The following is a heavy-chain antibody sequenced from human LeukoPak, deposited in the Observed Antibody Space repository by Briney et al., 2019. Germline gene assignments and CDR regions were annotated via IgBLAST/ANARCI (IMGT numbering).Heavy chain of an antibody. CDR3: VKDVRLLQFWAFDI. CDR1: EFTFSHYA. J-gene: IGHJ3*02. D-gene: IGHD3-3*02. Sequence: PGGSLRLSCSASEFTFSHYAMHWVRQAPGKGLEHLSAITGSGDSTYYADSAKGRFTISRENSKNTLYLQLNFLRPEDTAMYYCVKDVRLLQFWAFDIWGRGTMVTVSS. V-gene: IGHV3-64D*06. CDR2: ITGSGDST.